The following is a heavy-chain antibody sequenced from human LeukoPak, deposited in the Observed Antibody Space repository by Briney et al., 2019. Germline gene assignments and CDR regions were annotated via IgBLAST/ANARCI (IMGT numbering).Heavy chain of an antibody. D-gene: IGHD6-6*01. Sequence: QPGGSLRLSCGASGFTFSSYWMSWVRQAPGKGLEWVGNINQDGSEKYYVDSVKGRFTISRDNAKNSLYLQMNSLRADDTAVYYCANEGAYTSSSPTGYWGQGTLVTVSS. CDR2: INQDGSEK. CDR3: ANEGAYTSSSPTGY. J-gene: IGHJ4*02. CDR1: GFTFSSYW. V-gene: IGHV3-7*01.